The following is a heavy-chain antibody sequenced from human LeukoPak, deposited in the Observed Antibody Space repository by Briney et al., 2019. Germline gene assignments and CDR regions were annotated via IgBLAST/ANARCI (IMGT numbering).Heavy chain of an antibody. Sequence: GASVKVSCKASGYTLTGYYMHWVRQAPGQGLEWMGWINPNSGGTNYAQKFQGRVTMTRDTSISTAYMELSRLRSDDTAVYYSARVMSNPRYYFDYWGQGTLVTVSS. D-gene: IGHD3-16*01. V-gene: IGHV1-2*02. CDR2: INPNSGGT. CDR1: GYTLTGYY. J-gene: IGHJ4*02. CDR3: ARVMSNPRYYFDY.